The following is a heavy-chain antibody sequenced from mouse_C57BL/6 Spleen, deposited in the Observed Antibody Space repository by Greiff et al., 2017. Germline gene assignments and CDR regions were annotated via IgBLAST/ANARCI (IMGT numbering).Heavy chain of an antibody. V-gene: IGHV2-6*01. CDR1: GFSLTSYG. Sequence: QVQLKESGPGLVAPSQSLSITCTVSGFSLTSYGVDWVRQSPGTGLEWLGVIWGVGGTNYNSALKSRLSISKDNSKSQVFLKMNSLQTDDTAMYYCARYGYDGRPFAYWGQGTLVTVSA. CDR2: IWGVGGT. D-gene: IGHD2-2*01. CDR3: ARYGYDGRPFAY. J-gene: IGHJ3*01.